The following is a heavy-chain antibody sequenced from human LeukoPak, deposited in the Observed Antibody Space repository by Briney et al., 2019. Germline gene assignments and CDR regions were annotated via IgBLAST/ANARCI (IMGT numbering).Heavy chain of an antibody. CDR2: ISGSGGST. CDR3: AKNVLRYFDWWDY. J-gene: IGHJ4*02. Sequence: GGSLRLSCAASGFTFSDHYMSWVRQAPGKGLEWVSAISGSGGSTYYADSVKGRFTISRDNSKNTLYLQMNSLRAEDTAVYYCAKNVLRYFDWWDYWGQGTLVTVSS. CDR1: GFTFSDHY. D-gene: IGHD3-9*01. V-gene: IGHV3-23*01.